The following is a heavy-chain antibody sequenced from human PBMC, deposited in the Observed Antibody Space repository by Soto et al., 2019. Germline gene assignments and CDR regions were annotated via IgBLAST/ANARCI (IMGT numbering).Heavy chain of an antibody. CDR2: IDGPTTNT. D-gene: IGHD6-19*01. V-gene: IGHV3-23*05. CDR1: GFTFAHYA. CDR3: VTWLSAHFDY. Sequence: LRLSCAASGFTFAHYAMMWARQAPGRGLEWVSTIDGPTTNTHYTDSVKGRFFISRDNAINTVYLQMNGLRAEDTAVYYCVTWLSAHFDYWGRGTLVTVSS. J-gene: IGHJ4*02.